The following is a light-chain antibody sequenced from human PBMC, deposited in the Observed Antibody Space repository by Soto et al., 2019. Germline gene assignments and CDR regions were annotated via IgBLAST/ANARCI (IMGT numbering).Light chain of an antibody. CDR2: DVN. Sequence: QSALTQPASVSGSPGQSITISCTGTSTDVGGYNYVSWYQQRPGIAPKLMIYDVNYRPSGVSTRFSGSKSGNTASLTISGLQAEDEATYYCTSYKSSITPHVVFGGGTKLTVL. J-gene: IGLJ2*01. CDR3: TSYKSSITPHVV. CDR1: STDVGGYNY. V-gene: IGLV2-14*01.